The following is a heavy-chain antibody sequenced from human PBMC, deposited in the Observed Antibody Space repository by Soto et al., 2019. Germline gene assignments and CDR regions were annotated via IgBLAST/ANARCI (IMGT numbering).Heavy chain of an antibody. Sequence: ASVKVSCKASGYTFTSYDINWVRQATGQGLEWMGWMNPNSGNTGYAQKFQGRVTMTRNTSISTAYMELSSLRSEDTAVYYCARAYCSSTSCPPYYYYMDVWGKGTTVTVSS. CDR1: GYTFTSYD. CDR2: MNPNSGNT. D-gene: IGHD2-2*01. J-gene: IGHJ6*03. V-gene: IGHV1-8*01. CDR3: ARAYCSSTSCPPYYYYMDV.